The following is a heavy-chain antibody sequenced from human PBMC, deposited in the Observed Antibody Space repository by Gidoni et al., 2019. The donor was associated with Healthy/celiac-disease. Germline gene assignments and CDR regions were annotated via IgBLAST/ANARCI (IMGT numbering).Heavy chain of an antibody. Sequence: QVQLVQSGAEVKKPGSSGKVSCKASGGTFSSAAISEVRQAPGQGLEWMGGIIPIFGTANYAQKFQGRVTITADESTSTAYMELSSLRSEDTAVYYCARDGLQTTVTTSDYYYGMDVWGQGTTVTVSS. D-gene: IGHD4-17*01. J-gene: IGHJ6*02. CDR2: IIPIFGTA. V-gene: IGHV1-69*01. CDR1: GGTFSSAA. CDR3: ARDGLQTTVTTSDYYYGMDV.